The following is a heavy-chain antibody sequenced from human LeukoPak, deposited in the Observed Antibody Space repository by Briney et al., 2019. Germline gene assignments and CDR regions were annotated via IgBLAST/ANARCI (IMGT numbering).Heavy chain of an antibody. J-gene: IGHJ4*02. Sequence: GRSLRLSCAASGFTFSDYYMSCIRQAPGKGLEWVSYISSSSSYTNYADSVKGRFTISRDNAKNSLYLQMNSLRAEDTAVYYCARRNTYYYDSSGYHQNPFFDYWGQGTLVTVSS. CDR3: ARRNTYYYDSSGYHQNPFFDY. D-gene: IGHD3-22*01. CDR1: GFTFSDYY. V-gene: IGHV3-11*03. CDR2: ISSSSSYT.